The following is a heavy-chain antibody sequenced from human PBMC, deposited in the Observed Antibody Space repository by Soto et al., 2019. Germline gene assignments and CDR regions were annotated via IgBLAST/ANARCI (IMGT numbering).Heavy chain of an antibody. Sequence: SETLSLTCAVYGGSISSGGYYWSWIRQHPGKGLEWIGYIYYSGSTYYNPSLKSRVTISVDTSKNQVSLKLNSVTAADTAVYICVGGYPWVGFASWGQGPLVPVSS. D-gene: IGHD3-22*01. CDR1: GGSISSGGYY. CDR2: IYYSGST. J-gene: IGHJ4*02. V-gene: IGHV4-31*11. CDR3: VGGYPWVGFAS.